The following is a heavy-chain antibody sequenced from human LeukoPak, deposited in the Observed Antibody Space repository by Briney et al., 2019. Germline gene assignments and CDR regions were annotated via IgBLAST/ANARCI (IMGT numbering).Heavy chain of an antibody. J-gene: IGHJ4*02. V-gene: IGHV3-53*01. CDR2: IYSGGST. CDR1: GFTVSSNY. Sequence: PGGSLRLSCAASGFTVSSNYMSWVRQAPGKGLEWVSVIYSGGSTYYADSVKGRFTISRDNSKNTLYLQMNSLRAEDTAVYYCAKDRVAATTLSNFDYWGQGTLVTVSS. D-gene: IGHD6-13*01. CDR3: AKDRVAATTLSNFDY.